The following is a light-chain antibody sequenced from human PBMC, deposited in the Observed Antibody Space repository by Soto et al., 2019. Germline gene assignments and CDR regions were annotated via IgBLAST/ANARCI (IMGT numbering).Light chain of an antibody. J-gene: IGKJ1*01. Sequence: DIQMTQSPSTLSVSVIDIVTITFLATQTISSWLAWYQQKPGKDTKLLIYKASTLKSGVPSRFSGSGSGTEFTLTISSLQPDDFATYYCQHYNSYSEAFGQGTKVDIK. V-gene: IGKV1-5*03. CDR2: KAS. CDR3: QHYNSYSEA. CDR1: QTISSW.